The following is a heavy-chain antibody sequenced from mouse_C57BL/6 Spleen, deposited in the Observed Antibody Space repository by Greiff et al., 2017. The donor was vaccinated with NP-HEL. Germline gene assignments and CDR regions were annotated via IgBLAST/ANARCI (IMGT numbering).Heavy chain of an antibody. D-gene: IGHD2-4*01. CDR1: GFTFSDYG. CDR2: ISSGSSTI. V-gene: IGHV5-17*01. Sequence: EVKLMESGGGLVKPGGSLKLSCAASGFTFSDYGMHWVRQAPEKGLEWVAYISSGSSTIYYADTVKGRFTISRDNAKNTLFLQMTSLRSEDTAMYYCARCYDYDYFEYWGQGTTLTVSS. CDR3: ARCYDYDYFEY. J-gene: IGHJ2*01.